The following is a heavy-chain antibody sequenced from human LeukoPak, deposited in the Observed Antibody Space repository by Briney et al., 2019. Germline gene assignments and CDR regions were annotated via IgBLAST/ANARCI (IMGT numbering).Heavy chain of an antibody. J-gene: IGHJ5*02. CDR1: GGTFSSYA. CDR2: IIPIFGTA. V-gene: IGHV1-69*05. CDR3: ARVSHNYGSGRQTYAFDP. Sequence: GSSVKVSCKASGGTFSSYAISWVRQAPGQGLEWMGGIIPIFGTANYAQKFQGRVTITTDESTSTAYMELSSLRSEDTAVYYCARVSHNYGSGRQTYAFDPWGQGTLVTVSS. D-gene: IGHD3-10*01.